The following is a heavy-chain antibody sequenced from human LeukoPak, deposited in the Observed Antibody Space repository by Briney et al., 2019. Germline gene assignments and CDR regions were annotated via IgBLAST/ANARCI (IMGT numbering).Heavy chain of an antibody. J-gene: IGHJ4*02. CDR1: GYTFTGYY. V-gene: IGHV1-2*02. CDR3: ARVTGEDYGDYY. Sequence: ASAKVSCKASGYTFTGYYMHWVRQAPGQGLEWMGWINPNSGGTNYAQKFQGRVTMTRDTSISTAYMELSRLRSDDTAVYYCARVTGEDYGDYYWGQGTLVTVSS. CDR2: INPNSGGT. D-gene: IGHD4-17*01.